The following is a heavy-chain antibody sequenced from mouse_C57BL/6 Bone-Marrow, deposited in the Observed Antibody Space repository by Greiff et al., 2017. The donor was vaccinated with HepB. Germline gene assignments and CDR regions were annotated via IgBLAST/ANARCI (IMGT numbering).Heavy chain of an antibody. V-gene: IGHV3-8*01. D-gene: IGHD1-1*01. CDR3: ARFGYYYYGSSRYWYFDV. CDR1: GYSITSDY. J-gene: IGHJ1*03. Sequence: EVQLQQSGPGLAKPSQTLSLTCSVTGYSITSDYWNWIRKFPGNKLEYMGYISYSGSTYYNPSLKSRISITRDTSKNQSYLQLNSVTTEDTATYYCARFGYYYYGSSRYWYFDVWGTGTTVTVSS. CDR2: ISYSGST.